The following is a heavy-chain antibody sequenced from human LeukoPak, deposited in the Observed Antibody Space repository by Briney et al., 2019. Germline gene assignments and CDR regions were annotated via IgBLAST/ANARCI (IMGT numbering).Heavy chain of an antibody. Sequence: GGSLRLSCAASGFTVSSNYMSWVRQAPGKGLEWVSVIYSGGTTYYADSVKGRFTISRDNSKTTLYLLMNSLRAEDTAVYYCARDATYCSGTSCYYYYYYMDVWGKGTTVTVSS. CDR3: ARDATYCSGTSCYYYYYYMDV. V-gene: IGHV3-66*02. D-gene: IGHD2-2*01. J-gene: IGHJ6*03. CDR1: GFTVSSNY. CDR2: IYSGGTT.